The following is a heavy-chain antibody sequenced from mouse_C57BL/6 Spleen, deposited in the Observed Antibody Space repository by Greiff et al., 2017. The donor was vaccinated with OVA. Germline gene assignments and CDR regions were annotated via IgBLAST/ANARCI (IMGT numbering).Heavy chain of an antibody. J-gene: IGHJ1*03. Sequence: EVQLQESGGGLVKPGGSLKLSCAASGFTFSSYAMSWVRQTPEKRLEWVATISDGGSYTYYPDNVKGRFTISRDNAKNNLYLQMSHLKSEDTAMYYCARESLDYYGSSYVNWYFDVWGTGTTVTVSS. CDR3: ARESLDYYGSSYVNWYFDV. D-gene: IGHD1-1*01. CDR1: GFTFSSYA. V-gene: IGHV5-4*01. CDR2: ISDGGSYT.